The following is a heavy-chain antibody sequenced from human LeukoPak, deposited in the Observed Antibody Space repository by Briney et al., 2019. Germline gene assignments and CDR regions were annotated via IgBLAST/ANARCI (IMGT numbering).Heavy chain of an antibody. V-gene: IGHV4-31*03. Sequence: SETLSLTCTVSGGSISSGGYYWSWIRQHPGKGLEWIGYIYYSGSTYYNPSLMSRVTISVDRSKNQFSLKLSSVTAADTAVYYCVRDNRYDSSGRGQGTLVTVSS. CDR1: GGSISSGGYY. J-gene: IGHJ4*02. CDR3: VRDNRYDSSG. CDR2: IYYSGST. D-gene: IGHD3-22*01.